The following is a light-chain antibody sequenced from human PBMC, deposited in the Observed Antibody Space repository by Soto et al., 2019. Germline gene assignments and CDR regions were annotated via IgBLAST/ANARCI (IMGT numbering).Light chain of an antibody. CDR2: DSS. CDR3: QQRKNWPPIT. J-gene: IGKJ5*01. CDR1: HNIDKC. V-gene: IGKV3-11*01. Sequence: EIVMTQSPSSLSLSPGETATLSCRASHNIDKCLAFYQQRPCQPPRLLIFDSSNRATGVPFRFSGSGSGTVFTLTIGSLEPEDSAVYYCQQRKNWPPITFGQGTRLEIK.